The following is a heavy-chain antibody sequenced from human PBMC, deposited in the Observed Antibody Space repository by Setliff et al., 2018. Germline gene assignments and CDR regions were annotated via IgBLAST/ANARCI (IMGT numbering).Heavy chain of an antibody. V-gene: IGHV4-34*01. CDR1: GDSFSDYY. J-gene: IGHJ5*02. CDR3: ARTTGSTHNWLDP. Sequence: SETLSLTCAVYGDSFSDYYWSWLRQPPGKGMEWIGSVYYSGYTYYNPSLQSRVAISADTSRIQFSLKLRSVTAADTAVYYCARTTGSTHNWLDPWGPGTLVTVSS. CDR2: VYYSGYT. D-gene: IGHD1-1*01.